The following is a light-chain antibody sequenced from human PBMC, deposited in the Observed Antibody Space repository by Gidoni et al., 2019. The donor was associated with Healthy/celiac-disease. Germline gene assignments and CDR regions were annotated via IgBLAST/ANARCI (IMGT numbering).Light chain of an antibody. CDR1: SSNIGAGYD. V-gene: IGLV1-40*01. Sequence: QSVLTQPLSVSGAPGQRVTISCTGSSSNIGAGYDVHWYQQLPGTAPKLLIYGNSNRPSGVPDRISGSKSGTSASLAITGLQAEDEADYYCQSYDSSLRVFGGGTKLTVL. CDR3: QSYDSSLRV. J-gene: IGLJ3*02. CDR2: GNS.